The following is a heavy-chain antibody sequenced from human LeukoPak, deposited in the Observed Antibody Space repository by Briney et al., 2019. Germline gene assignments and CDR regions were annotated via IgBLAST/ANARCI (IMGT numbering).Heavy chain of an antibody. CDR3: ARSDSSSWYRYFDL. CDR1: GYSISSGYY. V-gene: IGHV4-61*01. D-gene: IGHD6-13*01. CDR2: IYYSGST. Sequence: RSSETLSLTCTVSGYSISSGYYWSWIRQPPGKGLEWIGYIYYSGSTNYNPSLKSRVTISVDTSKNQFSPKLSSVTAADTAVYYCARSDSSSWYRYFDLWGRGTLVTVSS. J-gene: IGHJ2*01.